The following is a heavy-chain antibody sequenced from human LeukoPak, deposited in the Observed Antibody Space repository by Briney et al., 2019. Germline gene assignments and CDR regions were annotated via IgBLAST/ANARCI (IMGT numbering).Heavy chain of an antibody. CDR3: ARRGLRPPQDQIK. D-gene: IGHD2-15*01. CDR1: GGSISSSSYY. CDR2: IYYSGST. V-gene: IGHV4-39*01. J-gene: IGHJ4*02. Sequence: SETLSLTCTVSGGSISSSSYYWGWIRQPPGKGLEWIGSIYYSGSTYYNPSLKSRVTISVDTSKNQFSLKLSSVTAADTAVYYCARRGLRPPQDQIKWGQGTLVTVSS.